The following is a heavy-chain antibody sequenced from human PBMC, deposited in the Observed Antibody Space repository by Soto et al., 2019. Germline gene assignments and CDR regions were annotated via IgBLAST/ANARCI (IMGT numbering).Heavy chain of an antibody. V-gene: IGHV1-8*01. CDR1: GYMFTSYD. CDR2: MNPNRGTT. CDR3: ARASQQLVRCDY. D-gene: IGHD6-13*01. J-gene: IGHJ4*02. Sequence: ASVKVSCKASGYMFTSYDINWVRQATGQGLEWMGWMNPNRGTTGYEQKFQGRVTMTMNPSISTAYMDLSSLTSEDTAVYFCARASQQLVRCDYWGQGTPVTVSS.